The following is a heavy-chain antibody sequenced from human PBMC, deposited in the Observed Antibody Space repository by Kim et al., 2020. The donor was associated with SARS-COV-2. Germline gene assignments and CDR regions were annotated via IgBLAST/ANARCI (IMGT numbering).Heavy chain of an antibody. Sequence: DPVKGRFTISRDNSKNTLYLQMNSLRAEDTAVYYCARGVTMVRGVSWFDPWGQGTLVTVSS. V-gene: IGHV3-30*01. CDR3: ARGVTMVRGVSWFDP. J-gene: IGHJ5*02. D-gene: IGHD3-10*01.